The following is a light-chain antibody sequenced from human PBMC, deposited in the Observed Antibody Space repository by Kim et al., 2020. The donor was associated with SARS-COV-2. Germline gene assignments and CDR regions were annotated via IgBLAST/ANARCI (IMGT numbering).Light chain of an antibody. CDR1: RVRGYF. J-gene: IGLJ3*02. CDR2: GKN. CDR3: NSRDSSGNHVV. V-gene: IGLV3-19*01. Sequence: LRRTVSTNVLGDRVRGYFASRYQRKAGQAPLLVIYGKNNRPSGIPDRFSGSSSGNTASLTITGAQTEDEADYYCNSRDSSGNHVVFGGGTQLTVL.